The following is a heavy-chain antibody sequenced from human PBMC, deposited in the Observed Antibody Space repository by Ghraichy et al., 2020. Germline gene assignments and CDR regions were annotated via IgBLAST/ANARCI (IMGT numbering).Heavy chain of an antibody. CDR1: GFSLSTNGLA. Sequence: SGPTLVKPTQTLTLTCTFSGFSLSTNGLAVGWIRQPPGKALEWLALIYWDDDKRYSPSLKSRLTITKDTSKNQVVLTMTNMDPVDTATYYCAHRQWPYYFDYWGQGTLVTVSS. D-gene: IGHD5-12*01. CDR3: AHRQWPYYFDY. J-gene: IGHJ4*02. CDR2: IYWDDDK. V-gene: IGHV2-5*02.